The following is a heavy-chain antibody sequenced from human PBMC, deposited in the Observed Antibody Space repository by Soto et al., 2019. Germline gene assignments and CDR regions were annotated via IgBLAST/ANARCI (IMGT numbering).Heavy chain of an antibody. CDR3: AKSFSSNWYDYFDY. CDR2: ISGSGGST. Sequence: EVQLLESGGGLVQPGGSLRLSCAASGFTFSDYAMSWVRQAPGKGLEWVSGISGSGGSTYYADSVKGRFTISRDKSKNTLYLHMNSLRAEDTALYYCAKSFSSNWYDYFDYWGQGSLVTVSS. CDR1: GFTFSDYA. V-gene: IGHV3-23*01. J-gene: IGHJ4*02. D-gene: IGHD6-13*01.